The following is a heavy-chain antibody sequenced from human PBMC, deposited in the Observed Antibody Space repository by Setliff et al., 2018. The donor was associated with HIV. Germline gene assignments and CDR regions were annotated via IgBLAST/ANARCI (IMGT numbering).Heavy chain of an antibody. CDR1: GESFRGHF. V-gene: IGHV4-34*01. J-gene: IGHJ4*02. CDR2: VYHSGAT. D-gene: IGHD3-16*02. CDR3: ARDYNIWGSNRPSHFDY. Sequence: PSETLSLTCVVNGESFRGHFWTWIRQTPGKGLEWIGEVYHSGATNYNPSLKSRVAMSVDKSENQFSLRLNSVTAADTAVYYCARDYNIWGSNRPSHFDYWGQGTLVTVSS.